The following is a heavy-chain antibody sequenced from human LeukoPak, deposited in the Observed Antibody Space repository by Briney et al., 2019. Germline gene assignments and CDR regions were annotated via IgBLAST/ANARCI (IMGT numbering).Heavy chain of an antibody. V-gene: IGHV3-53*01. CDR1: GFTVITND. CDR2: HYSDGNT. CDR3: ARGVEPLAANTLAY. J-gene: IGHJ4*02. D-gene: IGHD1-14*01. Sequence: GGSLRLSCAASGFTVITNDMTWVRQAPGKGLEWVSDHYSDGNTKYADSVQGRFTLSRDKSKNTLYLEMNSLSPDDTAVYYCARGVEPLAANTLAYWGQGTLVTVSS.